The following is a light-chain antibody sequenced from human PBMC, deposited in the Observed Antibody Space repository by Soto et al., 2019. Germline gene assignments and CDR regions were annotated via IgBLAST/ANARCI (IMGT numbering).Light chain of an antibody. CDR2: GAL. V-gene: IGKV3D-20*02. Sequence: EIVLTQSPGTLSLSPGERATLSCRASQTVSSRLLAWYQQKPGQAPRLLIYGALSRATGIPDRFSGSGSGTDFTLTISSLEPEDFAVYYCQQRSKWPLTFGGGTKVDIK. CDR3: QQRSKWPLT. J-gene: IGKJ4*01. CDR1: QTVSSRL.